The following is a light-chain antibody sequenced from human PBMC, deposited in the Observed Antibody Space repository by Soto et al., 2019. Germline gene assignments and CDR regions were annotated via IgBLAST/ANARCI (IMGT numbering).Light chain of an antibody. Sequence: DIQMTQSPSSLSASVGDRVTMTCRASQDIRTYVAWYQQKPGEVPKLLIYAVSTLQSGVPARFSGGGFGTDFTLTISSLRPEDVATYYCQRYHSALLTFGPGTKVDLK. CDR1: QDIRTY. CDR2: AVS. CDR3: QRYHSALLT. V-gene: IGKV1-27*01. J-gene: IGKJ3*01.